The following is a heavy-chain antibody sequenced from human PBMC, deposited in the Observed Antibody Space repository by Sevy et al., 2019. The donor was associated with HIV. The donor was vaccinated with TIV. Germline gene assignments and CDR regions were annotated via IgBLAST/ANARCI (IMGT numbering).Heavy chain of an antibody. Sequence: ASVKVSCKASGYTFTGYYMHWVRQAPGQGLEWMGWINPNSGGTNYAQKFQGRVTMTRDTSISTAYMELSRLRSDDTAGYYWARGPSVGGRGGLAVAGHTDYWGQGTLVTVSS. J-gene: IGHJ4*02. CDR1: GYTFTGYY. CDR3: ARGPSVGGRGGLAVAGHTDY. D-gene: IGHD6-19*01. CDR2: INPNSGGT. V-gene: IGHV1-2*02.